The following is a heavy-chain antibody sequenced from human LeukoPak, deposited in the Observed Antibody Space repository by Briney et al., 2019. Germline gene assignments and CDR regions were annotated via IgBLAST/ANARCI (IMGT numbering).Heavy chain of an antibody. CDR2: ISGSGGST. J-gene: IGHJ4*02. Sequence: PGGSLRLSCAASGFTFSSYAMSWVRQAPGKGLEWVSAISGSGGSTYYADSVKGRFTISRDNSKNTLYLQLNSLRAEDTAVYYCAIPPRTKNSSSWHGQIDYWGQGTLVTVSS. CDR1: GFTFSSYA. V-gene: IGHV3-23*01. D-gene: IGHD6-13*01. CDR3: AIPPRTKNSSSWHGQIDY.